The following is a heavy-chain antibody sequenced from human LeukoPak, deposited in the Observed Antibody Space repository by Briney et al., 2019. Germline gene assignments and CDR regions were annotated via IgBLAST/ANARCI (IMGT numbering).Heavy chain of an antibody. CDR1: GGSISSYY. CDR3: ARDRGSSWYPAFDI. Sequence: PSETLSLTCTVSGGSISSYYWSWIRQPPGKGLEWIGYIYYSGSTNYNPSLKSRVTISVDTSKNQFSLKLSSVTAADTAVYYCARDRGSSWYPAFDIWAKGQWSPSLQ. J-gene: IGHJ3*02. CDR2: IYYSGST. V-gene: IGHV4-59*01. D-gene: IGHD6-13*01.